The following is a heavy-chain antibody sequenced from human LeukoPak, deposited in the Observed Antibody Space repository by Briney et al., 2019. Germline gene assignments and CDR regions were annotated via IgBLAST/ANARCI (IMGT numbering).Heavy chain of an antibody. CDR1: GLIFSDYY. CDR2: ISDSGSTI. V-gene: IGHV3-11*01. Sequence: GGFLRLSCAASGLIFSDYYMTWIRQTPGKGLEWLSYISDSGSTINYADSVKGRLTISRDNAKKSLFLQMNSLRADDTAVYYCAIYYDSSGSIDHWGQGTLVTVSS. D-gene: IGHD3-22*01. J-gene: IGHJ4*02. CDR3: AIYYDSSGSIDH.